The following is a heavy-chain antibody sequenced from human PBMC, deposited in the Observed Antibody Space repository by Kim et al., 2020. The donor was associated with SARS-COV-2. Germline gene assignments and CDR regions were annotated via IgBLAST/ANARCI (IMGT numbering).Heavy chain of an antibody. J-gene: IGHJ4*02. Sequence: GGSLRLSCAASGFTFSTYSFHWVRQTPVRGLEWVSYISFDRAAIYYADSVKGRFTISRDNGRSSLNLQMNSLRDEDTAVYYCARDNGGNFDHWGQGTLVTVSS. CDR2: ISFDRAAI. V-gene: IGHV3-48*02. D-gene: IGHD4-17*01. CDR3: ARDNGGNFDH. CDR1: GFTFSTYS.